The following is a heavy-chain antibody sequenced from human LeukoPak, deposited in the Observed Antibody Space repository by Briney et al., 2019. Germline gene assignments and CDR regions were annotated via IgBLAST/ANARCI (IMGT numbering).Heavy chain of an antibody. CDR1: GFTFSTYA. CDR2: ISGNGGST. CDR3: VGDGRDGYNTYFHH. D-gene: IGHD5-24*01. Sequence: HPGGSLRLSCSASGFTFSTYAMHWVRQAPGKGLKYSSVISGNGGSTSYADSVKGRFITSRDNSKKTVYLQMSSLRAEDTAISYCVGDGRDGYNTYFHHWGQGTLVTVSS. V-gene: IGHV3-64D*06. J-gene: IGHJ1*01.